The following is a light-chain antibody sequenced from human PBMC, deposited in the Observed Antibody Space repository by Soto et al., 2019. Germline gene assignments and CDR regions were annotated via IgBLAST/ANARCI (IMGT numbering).Light chain of an antibody. CDR1: QCISSW. V-gene: IGKV1-12*01. J-gene: IGKJ1*01. CDR2: AAS. Sequence: DIQMTQSPSSVSASVGDRVTITCLASQCISSWLAWYQQKPGKAPTLLIYAASSLQSGVPSRFSGSGSGTDFTLTISRLHPEDFATYFCEQANSXPWTCGQGTKV. CDR3: EQANSXPWT.